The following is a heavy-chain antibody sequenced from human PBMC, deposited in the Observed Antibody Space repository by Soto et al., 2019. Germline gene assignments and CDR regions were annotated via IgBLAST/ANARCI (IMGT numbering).Heavy chain of an antibody. V-gene: IGHV3-23*01. J-gene: IGHJ3*02. CDR1: GFTFSTYA. CDR2: ISASGDST. Sequence: PACSLGLSCAASGFTFSTYAMSWVRQAPGKGLEWVSAISASGDSTYSADSVKGRFTISRDNSMNALYLQMSSLRIEDTAVYYCAHPRGYGVFDAYDIWGQGTMVTVSS. CDR3: AHPRGYGVFDAYDI. D-gene: IGHD1-1*01.